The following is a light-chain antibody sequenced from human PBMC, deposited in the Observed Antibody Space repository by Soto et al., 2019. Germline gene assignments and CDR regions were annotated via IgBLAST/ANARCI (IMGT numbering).Light chain of an antibody. J-gene: IGKJ1*01. V-gene: IGKV1-13*02. CDR1: QGISSA. CDR3: QQFNTYPRT. Sequence: AIQLTRSPSSLSASVGDRVTITCRASQGISSALAWYQQKPEKAPKLLIYDASSLESGVPSRFSGSGSGTDFTLTISSLQPEDFATYYCQQFNTYPRTIGQGTKVEIK. CDR2: DAS.